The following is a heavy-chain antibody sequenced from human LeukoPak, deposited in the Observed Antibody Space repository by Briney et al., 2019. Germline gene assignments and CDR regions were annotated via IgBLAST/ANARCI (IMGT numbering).Heavy chain of an antibody. J-gene: IGHJ4*02. D-gene: IGHD3-22*01. V-gene: IGHV1-18*01. CDR2: ISAYNGNT. CDR1: GYTFTTYG. Sequence: EASVKVSCKASGYTFTTYGLSWVRQAPGQGLEWMGWISAYNGNTNYAQKLQGRATMTTDTSTTTAYMELRSLRSDDTAVYYCVREGGSSGYYFFHYWGQGTLVTVSS. CDR3: VREGGSSGYYFFHY.